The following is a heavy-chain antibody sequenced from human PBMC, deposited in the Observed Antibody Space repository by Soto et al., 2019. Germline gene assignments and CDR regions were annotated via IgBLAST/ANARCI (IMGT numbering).Heavy chain of an antibody. CDR2: IYHSGST. V-gene: IGHV4-30-2*01. CDR3: ARSESGYSSSNWFDP. CDR1: GGSISSGGYS. Sequence: SETLSLTCAVSGGSISSGGYSWSWIRQPPGKGLEWIGYIYHSGSTYYNPSLKSRVTISEDRSKNQFSLKLSSVTAADTAVYYCARSESGYSSSNWFDPWGQGTLVTVSS. J-gene: IGHJ5*02. D-gene: IGHD6-13*01.